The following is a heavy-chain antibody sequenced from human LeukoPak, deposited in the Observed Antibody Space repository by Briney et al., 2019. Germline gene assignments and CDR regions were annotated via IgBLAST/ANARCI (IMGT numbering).Heavy chain of an antibody. CDR2: IYPDDSNT. J-gene: IGHJ5*02. Sequence: GESLKISCKGSGYGFATHWIAWVRQMPGKGLEWMGIIYPDDSNTRYSPSFQGQVTFSADKSINTAYLQWSGLKASDTAMYYCARLGEDLAVGVAGYWFDPWGRGTLVTVSS. D-gene: IGHD2-15*01. CDR3: ARLGEDLAVGVAGYWFDP. CDR1: GYGFATHW. V-gene: IGHV5-51*01.